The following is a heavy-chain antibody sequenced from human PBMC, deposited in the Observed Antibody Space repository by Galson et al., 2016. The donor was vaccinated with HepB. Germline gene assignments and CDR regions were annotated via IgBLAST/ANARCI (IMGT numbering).Heavy chain of an antibody. V-gene: IGHV1-46*01. CDR1: GYTFTNYY. Sequence: SVKVSCKASGYTFTNYYMHWVRQAPGQGLEWMGIINPSGGNSNYAQKFQGRVTLTRDTSTSTVYMELSSLRSEDTAVYYCAGTDGVLRYFDWRGDYYYGMDVWGQGTTVTVSS. CDR2: INPSGGNS. D-gene: IGHD3-9*01. J-gene: IGHJ6*02. CDR3: AGTDGVLRYFDWRGDYYYGMDV.